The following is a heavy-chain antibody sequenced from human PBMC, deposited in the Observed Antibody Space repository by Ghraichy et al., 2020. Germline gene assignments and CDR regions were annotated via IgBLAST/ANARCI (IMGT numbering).Heavy chain of an antibody. CDR3: ARASGGGTGFDY. CDR2: ITTGGSTT. Sequence: ETLSLTCVASGFTFSTHAMAWVRQAPGKGLEWVSFITTGGSTTYYADSVKGRFGISRDNSKNTLDLQMSSLRVDDTAIYYCARASGGGTGFDYWGQGTLVPVSS. J-gene: IGHJ4*02. CDR1: GFTFSTHA. D-gene: IGHD1-26*01. V-gene: IGHV3-23*03.